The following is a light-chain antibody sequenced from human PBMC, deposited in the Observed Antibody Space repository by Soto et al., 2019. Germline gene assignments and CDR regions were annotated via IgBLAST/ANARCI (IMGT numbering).Light chain of an antibody. CDR2: GSS. Sequence: EVVLTQSPGTLSLSPGERATLSCRASQSVSNNYFAWYQQKPGQAPRLLIFGSSDRATGIPDRFSGSGSGTDFTLTISRREPEDFAVYYCQQYRNSPPYTFGQGTKLEIK. CDR1: QSVSNNY. V-gene: IGKV3-20*01. J-gene: IGKJ2*01. CDR3: QQYRNSPPYT.